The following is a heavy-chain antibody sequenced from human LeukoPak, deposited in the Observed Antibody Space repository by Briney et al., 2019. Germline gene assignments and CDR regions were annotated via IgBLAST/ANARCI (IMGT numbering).Heavy chain of an antibody. D-gene: IGHD3-3*01. V-gene: IGHV1-69*04. CDR3: ARVAYDFWSGYNYYGMDV. CDR1: GGTFSSYA. J-gene: IGHJ6*02. CDR2: IIPILGIA. Sequence: ASVKVSCKASGGTFSSYAISWVRQAPGQGLEWMGRIIPILGIANYAQKSQGRVTITADKSTSTAYMELSSLRSEDTAVYYCARVAYDFWSGYNYYGMDVWGQGTTVTVSS.